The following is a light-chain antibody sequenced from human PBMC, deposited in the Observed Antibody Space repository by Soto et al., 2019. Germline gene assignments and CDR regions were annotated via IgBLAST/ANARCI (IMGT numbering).Light chain of an antibody. J-gene: IGKJ1*01. CDR2: DAS. V-gene: IGKV1-5*01. CDR3: QQFIDGWT. CDR1: QSISSW. Sequence: DIQMTQSPSTLSASVGDRVTITCRASQSISSWLAWYQQKPGKAPKLLIYDASSLESGVPSRFSGSGSGTEITLTISSLQPDDFATYYCQQFIDGWTFGQGTKVDIK.